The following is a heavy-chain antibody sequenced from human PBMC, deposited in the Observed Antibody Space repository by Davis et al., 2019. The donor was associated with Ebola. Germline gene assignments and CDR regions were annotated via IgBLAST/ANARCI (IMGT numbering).Heavy chain of an antibody. D-gene: IGHD3-16*01. CDR2: INHSGST. Sequence: MPGGSLRLSCAVYGGSFSGYYWYWIRQPPGKGLEWIGEINHSGSTNYNPSLKSRVTISVDTSKNQFSLKLSSVTAADTAVYYCARGDRMITFGGVADMSLDCWGQGTLVTVSS. CDR1: GGSFSGYY. V-gene: IGHV4-34*01. CDR3: ARGDRMITFGGVADMSLDC. J-gene: IGHJ4*02.